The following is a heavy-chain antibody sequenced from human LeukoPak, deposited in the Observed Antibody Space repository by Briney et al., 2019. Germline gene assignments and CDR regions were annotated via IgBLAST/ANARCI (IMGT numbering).Heavy chain of an antibody. CDR3: IVFGDSNH. CDR1: GLTGSHNY. V-gene: IGHV3-53*01. CDR2: IHTSGDT. D-gene: IGHD4-17*01. Sequence: GGSLRLSCAASGLTGSHNYVSWVRQAPGKGLEWVSAIHTSGDTCYADSVKGRFTISSDTSKNTLYLQINSLRVEDTAFYYCIVFGDSNHWGQGTLVTVSS. J-gene: IGHJ5*02.